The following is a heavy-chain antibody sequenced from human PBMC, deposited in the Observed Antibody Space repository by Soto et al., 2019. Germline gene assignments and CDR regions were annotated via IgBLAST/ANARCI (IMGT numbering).Heavy chain of an antibody. CDR1: GGSFSGYY. CDR3: ARAYGSNVFDF. Sequence: QVQLQQWGAGLLKPSETLSLTCAVYGGSFSGYYWSWIRQPPGKGLAWIGEINHSGSTNYNPSLKSRVTISVDTSKNQFSLKLSSVTAADTAVYYCARAYGSNVFDFWGQGTLVTVSS. J-gene: IGHJ4*02. V-gene: IGHV4-34*01. D-gene: IGHD4-17*01. CDR2: INHSGST.